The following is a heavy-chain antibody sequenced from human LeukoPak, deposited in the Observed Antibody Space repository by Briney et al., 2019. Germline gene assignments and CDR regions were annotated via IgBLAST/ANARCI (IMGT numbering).Heavy chain of an antibody. CDR2: IKQDGSEK. J-gene: IGHJ6*03. CDR1: GFTFSSYW. CDR3: AREGIESSSWYYYYYMDV. Sequence: GGSLRLSCAASGFTFSSYWMSWVRQAPGKGLEWVANIKQDGSEKYYVDSVKGRFTISRDNAKNSLYLQMNSLRAEDTAVYYCAREGIESSSWYYYYYMDVWGKGTTVTVSS. V-gene: IGHV3-7*01. D-gene: IGHD6-13*01.